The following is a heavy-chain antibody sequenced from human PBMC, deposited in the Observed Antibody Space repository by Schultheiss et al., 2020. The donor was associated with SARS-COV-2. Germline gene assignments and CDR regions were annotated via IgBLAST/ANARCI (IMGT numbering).Heavy chain of an antibody. CDR2: INAGNGNT. D-gene: IGHD6-13*01. Sequence: ASVKVSCKASGYTFTSYAMHWVRQAPGQRLEWMGWINAGNGNTKYSQKFQGRVTITRDTSANTAYMELNSLRSEDTAVYYCARGGPRYSSSWYVFDQWGQGTLVTVSS. J-gene: IGHJ4*02. CDR3: ARGGPRYSSSWYVFDQ. CDR1: GYTFTSYA. V-gene: IGHV1-3*01.